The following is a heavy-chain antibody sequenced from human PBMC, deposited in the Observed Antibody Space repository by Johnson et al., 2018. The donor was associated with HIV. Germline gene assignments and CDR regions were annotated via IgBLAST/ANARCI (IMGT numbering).Heavy chain of an antibody. D-gene: IGHD6-6*01. J-gene: IGHJ3*02. V-gene: IGHV3-30-3*01. CDR1: GFTFRSYA. CDR3: AKPMQLGRLDAFDI. Sequence: QVQLVESGGGVVQPGRSLRLSCAGSGFTFRSYAMQWVRQAPGKGLEWVAVISYDGSNKYYADSVKGRFIVSRDNSKNTLYLQMNSLRAEDTAVYYCAKPMQLGRLDAFDIWGQGTMVTVSS. CDR2: ISYDGSNK.